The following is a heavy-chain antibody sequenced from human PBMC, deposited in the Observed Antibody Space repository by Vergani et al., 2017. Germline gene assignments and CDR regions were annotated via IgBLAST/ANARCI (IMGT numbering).Heavy chain of an antibody. CDR3: AKARDPNCKGGNCYSYYYGLDL. CDR2: IDWNGGST. Sequence: VQLVESGGGVVRPGGSLRVSCKVSGFIFDEYGMSWVRQVPGKGLEWVAAIDWNGGSTYYADSVKGRFTLSRDNAKNSLYLQMNSLRAEDTAIYYCAKARDPNCKGGNCYSYYYGLDLWGQGTTVTVSS. V-gene: IGHV3-20*04. D-gene: IGHD4-23*01. CDR1: GFIFDEYG. J-gene: IGHJ6*02.